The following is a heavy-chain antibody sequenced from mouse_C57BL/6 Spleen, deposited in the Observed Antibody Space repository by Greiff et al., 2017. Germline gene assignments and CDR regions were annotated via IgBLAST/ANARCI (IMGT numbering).Heavy chain of an antibody. CDR1: GYAFSSSW. CDR3: ARKATMVKNWCFDV. V-gene: IGHV1-82*01. CDR2: IYPGDGDT. D-gene: IGHD2-2*01. Sequence: VKLVESGPELVKPGASVKISCKASGYAFSSSWMNWVKQRPGKGLEWIGRIYPGDGDTNYNGKFKGKATLTADKSSSTAYMQLSSLTSEDSAVYFCARKATMVKNWCFDVWGTGTTVTVSS. J-gene: IGHJ1*03.